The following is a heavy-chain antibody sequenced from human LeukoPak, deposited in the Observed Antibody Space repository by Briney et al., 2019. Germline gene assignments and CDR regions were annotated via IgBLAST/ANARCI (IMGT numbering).Heavy chain of an antibody. CDR1: GFRFSSYA. D-gene: IGHD3-16*01. Sequence: GGSLRLSCAASGFRFSSYAMSWVRQAPGKGLEWVSVISGSGDTTYYADSVRGRFTISRDNSKNTVFLQMSRLRADDTAIYYCAREVGDFDHWGQGALVTVSS. CDR2: ISGSGDTT. V-gene: IGHV3-23*01. J-gene: IGHJ4*02. CDR3: AREVGDFDH.